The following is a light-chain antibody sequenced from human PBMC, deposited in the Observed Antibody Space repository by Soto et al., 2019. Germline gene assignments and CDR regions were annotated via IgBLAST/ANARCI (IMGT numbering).Light chain of an antibody. CDR3: QHYNSYSEA. V-gene: IGKV1-5*01. Sequence: DIKMNQSPSTLSASVGDRVTITCRASQSISSWLAWYQQKPGKAPKLLIYDASSLESGVPSRFSGSGSGTEFTLTISSLQPDDFATYYCQHYNSYSEAFGQGTMVDIK. CDR2: DAS. J-gene: IGKJ1*01. CDR1: QSISSW.